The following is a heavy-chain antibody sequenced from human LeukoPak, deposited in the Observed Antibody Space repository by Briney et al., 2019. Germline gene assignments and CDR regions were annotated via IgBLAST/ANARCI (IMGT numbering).Heavy chain of an antibody. J-gene: IGHJ4*02. V-gene: IGHV4-39*01. CDR3: ARVDPGYSYGFDY. D-gene: IGHD5-18*01. Sequence: SETLSLTCSVSGGSISSSSSYWGWIRQPPGKGLEWIGSIYYSGSSFDNPALKSRVTISVDTSKNQFSLKLSSVTAADTAVYYCARVDPGYSYGFDYWGQGTLVTVSS. CDR1: GGSISSSSSY. CDR2: IYYSGSS.